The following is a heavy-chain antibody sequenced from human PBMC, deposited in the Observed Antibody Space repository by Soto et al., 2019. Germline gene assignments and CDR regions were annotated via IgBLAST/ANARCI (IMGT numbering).Heavy chain of an antibody. CDR2: ISGSGGST. J-gene: IGHJ3*02. D-gene: IGHD2-2*01. CDR3: AKVLLLLAVPAAKSGGLNAFDI. Sequence: EVQLLESGGGLVQPGGSLRLSCAASGFTFSSYAMSWVRQAPGKGLEWVSAISGSGGSTYYADSVRGRFTISRDNSKNTLYLQMNSLRAEDTAVYYCAKVLLLLAVPAAKSGGLNAFDIWGQGTMVTVSS. CDR1: GFTFSSYA. V-gene: IGHV3-23*01.